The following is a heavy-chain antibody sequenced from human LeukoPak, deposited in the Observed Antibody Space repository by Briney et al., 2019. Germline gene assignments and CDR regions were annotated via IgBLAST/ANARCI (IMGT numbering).Heavy chain of an antibody. D-gene: IGHD3-10*01. CDR1: AYTFTSYD. J-gene: IGHJ4*02. CDR2: MNPNSGNT. Sequence: ASVKVSCKASAYTFTSYDINWVRQATGQELEWMGWMNPNSGNTGYAQKFQGRVTMTRTTSISTAYMELSSLRSEDTSVYYCERGGGEQDYWGQGTLVTVSS. V-gene: IGHV1-8*01. CDR3: ERGGGEQDY.